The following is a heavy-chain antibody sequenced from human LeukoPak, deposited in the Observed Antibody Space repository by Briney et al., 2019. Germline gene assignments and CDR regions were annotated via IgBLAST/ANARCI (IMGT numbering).Heavy chain of an antibody. D-gene: IGHD3-22*01. Sequence: GGSLRLSCAASGFTFSSYAMHWVRQAPGKGLEYVSAISSNGGSTYYANSVKGRFTISRDNSKNTLYLQMGSLRAEDMAVYYCGGVHDRSGQPSRDYWGQGTLVTVSS. V-gene: IGHV3-64*01. J-gene: IGHJ4*02. CDR1: GFTFSSYA. CDR3: GGVHDRSGQPSRDY. CDR2: ISSNGGST.